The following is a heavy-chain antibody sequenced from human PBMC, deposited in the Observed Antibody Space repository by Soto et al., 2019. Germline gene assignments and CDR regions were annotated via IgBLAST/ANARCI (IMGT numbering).Heavy chain of an antibody. J-gene: IGHJ6*03. D-gene: IGHD1-26*01. V-gene: IGHV1-69*02. CDR1: GGSLSSYP. CDR2: INPIVGLT. CDR3: AIPTGGHDSGGNYMDV. Sequence: QVQLVQSGSEVKNPGSSVKVSCRASGGSLSSYPITWVRQAPGQGLEWMGRINPIVGLTNYEQKFQGRVEITAEKSTSTAYMELSSLRSDETAVHYCAIPTGGHDSGGNYMDVWGKGTTVIVSS.